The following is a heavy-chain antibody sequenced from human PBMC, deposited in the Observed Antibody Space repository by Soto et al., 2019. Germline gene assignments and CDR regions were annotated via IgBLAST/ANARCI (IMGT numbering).Heavy chain of an antibody. CDR3: ARSIDSYFDY. CDR1: GGSISSGGYS. V-gene: IGHV4-31*11. CDR2: IYYSGST. Sequence: PSETLSLTCAVSGGSISSGGYSWSWIRQHPGKGLEWIGYIYYSGSTYYNPSLKSRVTISVDTSKNHFSLKVSSVTAADTAVYYCARSIDSYFDYWGQGTQVTVSS. D-gene: IGHD2-21*01. J-gene: IGHJ4*02.